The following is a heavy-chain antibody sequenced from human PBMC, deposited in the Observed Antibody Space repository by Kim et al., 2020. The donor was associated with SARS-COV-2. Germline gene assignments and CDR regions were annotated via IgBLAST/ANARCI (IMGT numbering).Heavy chain of an antibody. Sequence: YYADSVKGGFTISRDKSKNTLYLQMNSMRAEDTAVYYCAKDGLTSDYGRDVWGQGTTVTVSS. D-gene: IGHD3-16*01. V-gene: IGHV3-30*02. J-gene: IGHJ6*02. CDR3: AKDGLTSDYGRDV.